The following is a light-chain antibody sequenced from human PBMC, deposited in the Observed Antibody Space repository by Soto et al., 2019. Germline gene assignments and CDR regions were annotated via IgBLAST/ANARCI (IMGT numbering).Light chain of an antibody. CDR2: AAN. J-gene: IGKJ5*01. Sequence: IELTQSPPSLSASVGDRVPMTCRASQGVSSSLAWYHQQPGKAPKLLIYAANTLQSGVPSRFSGSGSGTDFTLTINSLQPEDFATYYCQQLHSYPFTFGQGTRLEIK. CDR1: QGVSSS. CDR3: QQLHSYPFT. V-gene: IGKV1-9*01.